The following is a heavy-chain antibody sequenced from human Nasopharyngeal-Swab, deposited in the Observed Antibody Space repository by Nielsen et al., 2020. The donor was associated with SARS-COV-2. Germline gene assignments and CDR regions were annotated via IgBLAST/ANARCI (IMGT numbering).Heavy chain of an antibody. V-gene: IGHV3-30*18. CDR2: ISYDGSNK. D-gene: IGHD3-10*01. CDR3: AKLDMVRGVIITSYAFDI. Sequence: WIRQPPGKGLEWVAVISYDGSNKYYADSVKGRFTISRDNSKNTLYLQMNSLRAEDTAVHYCAKLDMVRGVIITSYAFDIWGQGTMVTVSS. J-gene: IGHJ3*02.